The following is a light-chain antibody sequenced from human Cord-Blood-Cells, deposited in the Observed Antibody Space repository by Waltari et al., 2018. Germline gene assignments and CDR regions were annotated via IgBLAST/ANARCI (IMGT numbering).Light chain of an antibody. Sequence: QSALTQPPSVSGSPGQSVTISCTGTSSDVGSYNRVSWYQQPPGTAPKLMIDEVSNRPSGVPDRFSGAKSGSTAALTISGLQAEDEADYYCSSYTSSSTVVFGGGTKLTVL. CDR3: SSYTSSSTVV. CDR2: EVS. CDR1: SSDVGSYNR. J-gene: IGLJ2*01. V-gene: IGLV2-18*02.